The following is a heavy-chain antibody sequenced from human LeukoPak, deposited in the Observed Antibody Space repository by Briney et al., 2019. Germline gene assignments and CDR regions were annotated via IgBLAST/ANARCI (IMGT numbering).Heavy chain of an antibody. CDR2: INHSGTT. CDR3: ATHFYDSSGYSVGYDY. J-gene: IGHJ4*02. V-gene: IGHV4-34*01. Sequence: SETLSPTCAVYGGSFNGYSWSWIRQPPGKGLEWIGEINHSGTTNYNPSLKSRVTISVDTSKNQFSLSLSSVTAADTAVYYCATHFYDSSGYSVGYDYWGQGTLVTVSS. CDR1: GGSFNGYS. D-gene: IGHD3-22*01.